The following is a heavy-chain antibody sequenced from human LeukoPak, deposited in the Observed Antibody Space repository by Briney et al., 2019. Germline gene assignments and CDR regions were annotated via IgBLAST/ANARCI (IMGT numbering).Heavy chain of an antibody. CDR3: TRDSRIAAVYYFEY. D-gene: IGHD6-13*01. Sequence: PGGSLRLSCTASGFTFGDYAMSWFRQAPGKGLEWVGFIRSKAYDELTQYAASVKGRFSISRYDSKSIAYLHMNSLKTEDSAVYYCTRDSRIAAVYYFEYWGQGTLVTVSS. J-gene: IGHJ4*02. V-gene: IGHV3-49*03. CDR1: GFTFGDYA. CDR2: IRSKAYDELT.